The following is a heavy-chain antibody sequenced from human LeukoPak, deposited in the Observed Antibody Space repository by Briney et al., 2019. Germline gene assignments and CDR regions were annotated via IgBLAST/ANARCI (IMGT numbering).Heavy chain of an antibody. D-gene: IGHD3-10*01. CDR2: IHYDGSNQ. Sequence: GGSLRLSCAASGFIFNRYGMHWVRQAPGKGLEWVAFIHYDGSNQYYADSVKGRFAISRDNSKNTLYLQMNSLRPEDTALYYCVTMESHFDYWGQGTLVTVSS. CDR3: VTMESHFDY. J-gene: IGHJ4*02. V-gene: IGHV3-30*02. CDR1: GFIFNRYG.